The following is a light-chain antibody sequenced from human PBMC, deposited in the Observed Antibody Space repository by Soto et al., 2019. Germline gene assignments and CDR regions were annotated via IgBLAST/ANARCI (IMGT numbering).Light chain of an antibody. J-gene: IGKJ1*01. CDR3: QQYGNSPRT. CDR1: QSLTNNY. V-gene: IGKV3-20*01. Sequence: VLTQSPGTLSLSQGESVTLSCRASQSLTNNYFAWYQQKPGQAPSLLIHGASSRVTGIPERFSGSGSGTDFTLTISRLEPEDFAVYFCQQYGNSPRTFGQGTKVDIK. CDR2: GAS.